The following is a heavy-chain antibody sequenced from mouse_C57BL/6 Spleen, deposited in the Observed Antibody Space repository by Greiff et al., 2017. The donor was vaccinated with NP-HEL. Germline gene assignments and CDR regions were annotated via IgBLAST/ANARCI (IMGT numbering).Heavy chain of an antibody. CDR3: TRAGTYDYDVFAY. CDR1: GFTFSSYA. V-gene: IGHV5-9-1*02. D-gene: IGHD2-4*01. J-gene: IGHJ3*01. Sequence: EVKVEESGEGLVKPGGSLKLSCAASGFTFSSYAMSWVRQTPEKRLEWVAYISSGGDYIYYADTVKGRFTISRDNARNTLYLQMSSLKSEDTAMYYCTRAGTYDYDVFAYWGQGTLVTVSA. CDR2: ISSGGDYI.